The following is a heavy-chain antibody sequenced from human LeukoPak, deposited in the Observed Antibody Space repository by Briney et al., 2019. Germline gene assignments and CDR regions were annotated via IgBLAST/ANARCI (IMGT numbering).Heavy chain of an antibody. CDR2: IYYSGTT. V-gene: IGHV4-39*07. Sequence: KPSETLSLTCTVSGGSISSSSRYWGWIRQSPGKGLEWLGSIYYSGTTYHNPSLKSRVTISVDTSKNQFSLKLSSVTAADTAMYYCARDRLNFDSTGDYSRHDAFDIWAQGTIVTVSS. J-gene: IGHJ3*02. CDR1: GGSISSSSRY. CDR3: ARDRLNFDSTGDYSRHDAFDI. D-gene: IGHD3-22*01.